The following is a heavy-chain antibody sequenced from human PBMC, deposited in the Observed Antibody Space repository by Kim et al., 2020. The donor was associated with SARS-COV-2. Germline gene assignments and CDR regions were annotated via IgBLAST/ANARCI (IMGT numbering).Heavy chain of an antibody. CDR2: ISSGGST. J-gene: IGHJ4*02. Sequence: SETLSLTCIVSGASIRSSNYFWGWIRQSPGKGLEWIGSISSGGSTYYNPSLKSRVTISVDTSKNHFSLRLNSVTAADTAVYFCARGNYASGRPPTAPVDYWGQGTLVTVSS. CDR1: GASIRSSNYF. CDR3: ARGNYASGRPPTAPVDY. V-gene: IGHV4-39*02. D-gene: IGHD3-10*01.